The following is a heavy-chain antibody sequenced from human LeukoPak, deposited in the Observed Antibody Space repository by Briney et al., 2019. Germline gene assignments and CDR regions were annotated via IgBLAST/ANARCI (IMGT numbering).Heavy chain of an antibody. Sequence: SETLSLTCAVYGGSFSGYYWSWIRQPPGKGLEWIGEINHSGSTNYNPSLKSRVTISVDTSKNQFSLKLSSVTAADTAVYYCAREYSSSWGVDGSNSVALDYWGQGTLVAVSS. CDR3: AREYSSSWGVDGSNSVALDY. CDR1: GGSFSGYY. J-gene: IGHJ4*02. D-gene: IGHD6-13*01. CDR2: INHSGST. V-gene: IGHV4-34*01.